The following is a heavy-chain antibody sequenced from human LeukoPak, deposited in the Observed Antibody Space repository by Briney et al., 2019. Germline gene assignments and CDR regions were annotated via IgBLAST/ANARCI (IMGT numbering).Heavy chain of an antibody. J-gene: IGHJ4*02. D-gene: IGHD3-22*01. Sequence: KPSETLSLTCAVYGGSFSGYYWSWIRQPRGKGLEWIGEINHSGSTNYNPSLKSRVTISVDTSKNQFSLKLSSVTAADTAVYYCARDPHYDSSGYYYDYWGQGTLVTVSS. CDR2: INHSGST. CDR1: GGSFSGYY. CDR3: ARDPHYDSSGYYYDY. V-gene: IGHV4-34*01.